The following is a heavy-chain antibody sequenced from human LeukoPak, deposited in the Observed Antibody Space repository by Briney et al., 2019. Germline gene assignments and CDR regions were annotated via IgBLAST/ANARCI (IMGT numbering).Heavy chain of an antibody. J-gene: IGHJ3*02. CDR3: AVYYYDSSGSRHFDI. CDR2: IIPILGIA. CDR1: GGTFNSYA. V-gene: IGHV1-69*04. Sequence: GASVKVSCKASGGTFNSYAISWVRQAPGQGLEWMGRIIPILGIANYAQKFQGRVTITADKSTSTAYMELSSLRSEDTAVYYCAVYYYDSSGSRHFDIWGQGTMVTVSS. D-gene: IGHD3-22*01.